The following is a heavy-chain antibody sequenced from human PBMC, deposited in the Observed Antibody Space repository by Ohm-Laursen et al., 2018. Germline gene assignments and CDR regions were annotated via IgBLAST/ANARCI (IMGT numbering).Heavy chain of an antibody. J-gene: IGHJ4*02. D-gene: IGHD3-22*01. CDR3: ARYFDSSGYSFDY. CDR1: GGSISNYY. CDR2: VYYSGTT. V-gene: IGHV4-59*01. Sequence: GTLSLTCPVSGGSISNYYWTWIRQPPGKGLEWIGYVYYSGTTSYNPSLKSRVTISVDTSKNQFSLRLSSVTAADTAVYYCARYFDSSGYSFDYWGQGTLVTVSS.